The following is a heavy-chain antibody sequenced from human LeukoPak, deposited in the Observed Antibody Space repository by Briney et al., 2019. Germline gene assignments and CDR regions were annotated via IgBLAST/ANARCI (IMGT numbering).Heavy chain of an antibody. CDR2: ISAYNGNT. Sequence: ASVKVSCKASGYTFTSYGISWVRQAPGQGLEWMGWISAYNGNTNYAQKLQGRVTMTTDTSTSTAYMELRSLRSDDTAVYYCARVSPKAAAGPFDYWGQGTLVTVSS. J-gene: IGHJ4*02. V-gene: IGHV1-18*01. CDR1: GYTFTSYG. CDR3: ARVSPKAAAGPFDY. D-gene: IGHD6-13*01.